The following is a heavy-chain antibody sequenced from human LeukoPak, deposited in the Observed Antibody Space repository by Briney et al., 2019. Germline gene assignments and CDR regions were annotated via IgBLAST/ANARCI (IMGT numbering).Heavy chain of an antibody. CDR1: VFSFTNYW. Sequence: GESRKSSCQGFVFSFTNYWIGRVRQVPLKGLEWMGLVYPGDSDTRYSPSFQGQVTISVDKSISTAYLQWSSLKASDTAMYYYARRSTWFDSWGQGTLVTVSS. CDR2: VYPGDSDT. J-gene: IGHJ5*01. CDR3: ARRSTWFDS. V-gene: IGHV5-51*01. D-gene: IGHD5/OR15-5a*01.